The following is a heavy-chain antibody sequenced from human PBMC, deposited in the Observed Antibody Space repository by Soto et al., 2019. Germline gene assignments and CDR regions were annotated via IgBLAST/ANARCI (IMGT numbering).Heavy chain of an antibody. CDR1: GDIFSNYA. CDR3: ARADLLGAADR. Sequence: QVQLVQSGAEVKKPGSSVKVSCKTSGDIFSNYAITWVRQAPGQGLEWMGGIIPMFNSANYAQKFQGRVTIIAVKSTSTVYMERSSLTSEETAVYYCARADLLGAADRWGQGTRVTVSS. D-gene: IGHD1-26*01. CDR2: IIPMFNSA. V-gene: IGHV1-69*06. J-gene: IGHJ5*02.